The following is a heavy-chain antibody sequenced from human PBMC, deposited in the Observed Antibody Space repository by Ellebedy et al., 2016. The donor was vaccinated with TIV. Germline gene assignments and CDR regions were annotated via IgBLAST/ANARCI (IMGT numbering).Heavy chain of an antibody. CDR3: ARGYSSSWLIPGDY. D-gene: IGHD6-13*01. CDR2: INTNSGAT. J-gene: IGHJ4*02. CDR1: GYTFTGYY. Sequence: ASVKVSCKASGYTFTGYYMHWVRQAPGQGLEWMGWINTNSGATNYAQKFQGRVTMTRDTSISTAYMELSRLRSDDTAVYYCARGYSSSWLIPGDYWGQGTLVTVSS. V-gene: IGHV1-2*02.